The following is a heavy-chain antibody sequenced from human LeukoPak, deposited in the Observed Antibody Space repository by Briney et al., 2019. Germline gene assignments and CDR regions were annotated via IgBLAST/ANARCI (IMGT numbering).Heavy chain of an antibody. CDR2: IYYTGIT. D-gene: IGHD6-19*01. CDR3: ARGRYSGGWYDY. V-gene: IGHV4-59*01. J-gene: IGHJ4*02. Sequence: SETLSLTCTVSGGSISTYYWSWIRQPPGKGLEYIAYIYYTGITDYNPSLKSRVSISVDTSKNQFSLELNSVTAADTAVYYCARGRYSGGWYDYWGQGTLVTVSS. CDR1: GGSISTYY.